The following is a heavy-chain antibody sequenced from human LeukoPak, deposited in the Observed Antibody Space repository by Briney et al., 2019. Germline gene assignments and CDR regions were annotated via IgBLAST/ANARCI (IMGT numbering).Heavy chain of an antibody. J-gene: IGHJ4*02. CDR2: IYYSGST. Sequence: PSETLSLTCTVSGGSISSSSYYWGWIRQPPGKGLEWIGYIYYSGSTNYNPSLKSRVTISVDTSKNQFSLKLSSVTAADTAVYYCARDISSGSEPHFDYWGQGTLVTVSS. V-gene: IGHV4-61*01. CDR3: ARDISSGSEPHFDY. CDR1: GGSISSSSYY. D-gene: IGHD3-10*01.